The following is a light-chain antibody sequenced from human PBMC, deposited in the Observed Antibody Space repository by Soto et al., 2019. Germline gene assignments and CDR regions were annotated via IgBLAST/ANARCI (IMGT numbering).Light chain of an antibody. CDR1: SSDVVGYNY. Sequence: QSALTQPASVSGSLGQSITISCTGTSSDVVGYNYVSWYQQHPVKAPKLMIYDVTNRPSGVSDRFSGSKSGNTASLTISGLQAEDEADYYCSSYTSSSTPYVFGTGTKLTVL. CDR2: DVT. CDR3: SSYTSSSTPYV. J-gene: IGLJ1*01. V-gene: IGLV2-14*01.